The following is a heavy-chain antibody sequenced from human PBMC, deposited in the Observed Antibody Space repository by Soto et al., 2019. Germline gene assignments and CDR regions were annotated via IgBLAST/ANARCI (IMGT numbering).Heavy chain of an antibody. CDR3: ARGGFWSGYFRYYYYGMDV. CDR2: IYYSGST. J-gene: IGHJ6*02. CDR1: GGCISSYY. V-gene: IGHV4-59*01. D-gene: IGHD3-3*01. Sequence: ETLPLTCTLSGGCISSYYWGWIRQPPGKGLEWIGYIYYSGSTNYNPSLKGRVTISVDTSKNQFSLKLSSVTAADTAVYYCARGGFWSGYFRYYYYGMDVWGQGTTVTVSS.